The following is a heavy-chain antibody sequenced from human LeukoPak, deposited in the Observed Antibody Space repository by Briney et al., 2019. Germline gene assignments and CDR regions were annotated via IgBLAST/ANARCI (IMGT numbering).Heavy chain of an antibody. CDR3: ARHPDYYMDV. J-gene: IGHJ6*03. CDR2: IYYSGST. Sequence: SETLSLTCTVSGGSISSYYWSWVRQPRGKGLEWIGYIYYSGSTNYNPSLKSRVTISVDTSKNQFSLKLSSVTAADTAVYYCARHPDYYMDVWGKGTTVTVSS. CDR1: GGSISSYY. V-gene: IGHV4-59*08.